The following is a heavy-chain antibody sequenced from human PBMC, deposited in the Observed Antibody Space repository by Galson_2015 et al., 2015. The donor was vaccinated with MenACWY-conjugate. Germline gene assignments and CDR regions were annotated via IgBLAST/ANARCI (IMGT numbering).Heavy chain of an antibody. CDR2: IYYSGTT. D-gene: IGHD1-1*01. Sequence: SEPLSLTCTVSGGSISSYYWSWIRQPPGKGLEWIGYIYYSGTTKYNPSLKSRVTISVDTSKNQFSLKLSSVTAAGTAVYYCAREQLQLNWFDPWGQGTLVTVSS. J-gene: IGHJ5*02. CDR3: AREQLQLNWFDP. V-gene: IGHV4-59*01. CDR1: GGSISSYY.